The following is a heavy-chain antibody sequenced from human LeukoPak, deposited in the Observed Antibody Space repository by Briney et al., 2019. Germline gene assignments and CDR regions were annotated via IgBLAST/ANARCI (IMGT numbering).Heavy chain of an antibody. Sequence: PSETLSLTCAVYGGSFSGYYWSWIRQPPGKGLEWIGEINHSGSTNYNPSLKSRVTISVDTSKIQFSLKLSSVTAADTAVYYCARGLTSIAAAGSYWGQGTLVTVSS. CDR1: GGSFSGYY. V-gene: IGHV4-34*01. CDR2: INHSGST. CDR3: ARGLTSIAAAGSY. J-gene: IGHJ4*02. D-gene: IGHD6-13*01.